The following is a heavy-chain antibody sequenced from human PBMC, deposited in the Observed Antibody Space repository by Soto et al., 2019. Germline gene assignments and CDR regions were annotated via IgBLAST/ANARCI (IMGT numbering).Heavy chain of an antibody. CDR3: ASGGDTTYSFDY. J-gene: IGHJ4*02. D-gene: IGHD3-16*01. CDR1: GFSLSTSGVG. V-gene: IGHV2-5*02. Sequence: SGPTLVNPTQTLTLTCTFSGFSLSTSGVGVGWIRQPPGKALDWLALIYWDDDKRYSPSLKSRLTITKDTSKNQVVLTMTNLDPVDTATYYCASGGDTTYSFDYWGPGTLVTVSS. CDR2: IYWDDDK.